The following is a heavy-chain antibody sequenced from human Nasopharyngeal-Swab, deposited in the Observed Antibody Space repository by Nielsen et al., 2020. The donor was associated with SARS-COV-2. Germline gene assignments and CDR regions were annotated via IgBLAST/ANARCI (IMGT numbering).Heavy chain of an antibody. J-gene: IGHJ3*02. CDR1: GGSFSGYY. Sequence: SETLSLTCAVYGGSFSGYYWSWIRQPPGKGLEWIGETNHSGSTNYNPSLKSRVTISVDTSKNQFSLKLSSVTAADTAVYYCAREGGYCSGGSCYRYGAFDIWGQGTMVTVSS. D-gene: IGHD2-15*01. CDR2: TNHSGST. V-gene: IGHV4-34*01. CDR3: AREGGYCSGGSCYRYGAFDI.